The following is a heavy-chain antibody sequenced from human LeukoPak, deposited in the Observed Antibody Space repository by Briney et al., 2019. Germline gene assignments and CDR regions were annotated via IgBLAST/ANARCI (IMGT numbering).Heavy chain of an antibody. J-gene: IGHJ6*02. CDR1: GYTFTSYG. V-gene: IGHV1-18*01. Sequence: ASVKVSCKASGYTFTSYGISWVRQAPGQGLEWMGWISAYNGNTNYAQKLQGRVTMTTDTSTSTAYMKLRSLRSDDTAVYYCARDPCDSSGYCPYYYYGMDVWGQGTTVTVSS. CDR3: ARDPCDSSGYCPYYYYGMDV. CDR2: ISAYNGNT. D-gene: IGHD3-22*01.